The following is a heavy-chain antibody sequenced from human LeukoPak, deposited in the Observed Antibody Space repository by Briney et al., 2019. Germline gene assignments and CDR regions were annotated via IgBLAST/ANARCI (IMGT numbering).Heavy chain of an antibody. CDR2: ISYDGSNK. CDR3: AKQNADYFDY. D-gene: IGHD2-8*01. Sequence: PGGSLRLSCAASGFTFSGYGMHWVRQPPGKGLEWVAVISYDGSNKYYADSVKGRFTISRDNSKNTLYLQMNSRRAGDTAVYYCAKQNADYFDYWGQGTLVTVSS. V-gene: IGHV3-30*18. CDR1: GFTFSGYG. J-gene: IGHJ4*02.